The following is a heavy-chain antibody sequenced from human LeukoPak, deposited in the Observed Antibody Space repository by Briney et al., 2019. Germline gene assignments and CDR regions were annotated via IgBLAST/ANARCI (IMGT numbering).Heavy chain of an antibody. V-gene: IGHV4-30-4*01. D-gene: IGHD3-22*01. Sequence: SETLSLTCTVSGGSISSGDYYWSWIRQPPGEGLEWIGYIYYSGSTYYNPSLKSRVTISVDTSKNQFSLKLSSVTAADTAVYYCARGYYYDSSGYRGLPYYYYYGMDVWGQGTTVTVSS. CDR1: GGSISSGDYY. J-gene: IGHJ6*02. CDR3: ARGYYYDSSGYRGLPYYYYYGMDV. CDR2: IYYSGST.